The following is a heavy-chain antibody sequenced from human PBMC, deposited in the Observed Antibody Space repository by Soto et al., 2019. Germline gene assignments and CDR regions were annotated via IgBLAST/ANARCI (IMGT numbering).Heavy chain of an antibody. J-gene: IGHJ6*04. CDR1: GGTFSSYA. V-gene: IGHV1-69*06. CDR2: IIPIFGTA. Sequence: SVKVSCKASGGTFSSYAISWVRQAPGQGLEWMGGIIPIFGTANYAQKFQGRVTITADKSTSTAYMELSSLRSEETAVYYCARWAGVPPNYYYYGMDVWGEGTKVTVSS. D-gene: IGHD6-19*01. CDR3: ARWAGVPPNYYYYGMDV.